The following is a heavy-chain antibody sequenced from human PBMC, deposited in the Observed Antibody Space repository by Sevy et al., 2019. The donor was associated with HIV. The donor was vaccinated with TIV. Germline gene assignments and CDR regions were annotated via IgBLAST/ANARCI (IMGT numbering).Heavy chain of an antibody. D-gene: IGHD6-13*01. J-gene: IGHJ4*02. CDR1: GFTFSDYY. V-gene: IGHV3-72*01. CDR3: ATHAGIAAAGRVFDY. CDR2: TRNNADGYTT. Sequence: GGSLRLSCVASGFTFSDYYMEWVRQAPGKGLEWVGRTRNNADGYTTEYAASVKGRFTISRDESKNSLYVQMNSLKAEDTAVYYCATHAGIAAAGRVFDYWGQGTLVTVSS.